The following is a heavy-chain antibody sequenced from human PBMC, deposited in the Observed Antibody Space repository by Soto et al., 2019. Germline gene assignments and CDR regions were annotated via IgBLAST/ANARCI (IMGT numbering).Heavy chain of an antibody. CDR3: ARAYCGGDCHFDY. CDR2: INSDGTRT. V-gene: IGHV3-74*01. J-gene: IGHJ4*02. D-gene: IGHD2-21*02. Sequence: EVQLVESGGGLVQPGGSLRLSCVASGFAFSSYWMHWVRQAPGKGLVWVSQINSDGTRTSYADSVKGRFTMSRDNAKNMLYLQMDSLTGEDTALYYCARAYCGGDCHFDYWGQGTTVTVSP. CDR1: GFAFSSYW.